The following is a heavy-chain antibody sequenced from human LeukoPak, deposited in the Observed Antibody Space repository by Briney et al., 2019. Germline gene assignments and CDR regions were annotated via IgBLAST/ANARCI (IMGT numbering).Heavy chain of an antibody. Sequence: GGSLRLSCAASGFTFSSYSMNWVRQAPGKGLEWVSSISSSSSYIYYADSVKGRFTISRDNAKNSLYLQMNSLRAEDTAVYYCARVKMRGKWLQLRPTVFDYWGQGTLVTVSS. CDR2: ISSSSSYI. J-gene: IGHJ4*02. V-gene: IGHV3-21*01. CDR1: GFTFSSYS. D-gene: IGHD5-24*01. CDR3: ARVKMRGKWLQLRPTVFDY.